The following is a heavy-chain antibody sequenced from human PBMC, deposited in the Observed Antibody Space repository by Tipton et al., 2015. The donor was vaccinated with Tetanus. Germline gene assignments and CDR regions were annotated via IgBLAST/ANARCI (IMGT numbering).Heavy chain of an antibody. J-gene: IGHJ5*02. CDR2: VIYDGTS. CDR1: GGSSHSYY. Sequence: GLVKPSETLSLSCTVSGGSSHSYYWSWIRQSPDKGLEWLGDVIYDGTSYYNPSLNSRVKISLDTSMNQVSLTLTSVTAADTALYYCARGVPYSTTMGSDWFDPWGQGTLVTVSS. V-gene: IGHV4-59*04. D-gene: IGHD2-2*01. CDR3: ARGVPYSTTMGSDWFDP.